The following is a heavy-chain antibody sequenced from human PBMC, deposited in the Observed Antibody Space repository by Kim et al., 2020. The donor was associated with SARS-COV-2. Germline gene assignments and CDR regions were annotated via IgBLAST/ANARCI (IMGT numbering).Heavy chain of an antibody. CDR2: IYHSGST. Sequence: SETLSLTCAVSGGSISSSNWWSWVRQPPGKGLEWIGEIYHSGSTNYNPSLKSRVTISVDKSKNQFSLKLSSVTAADTAVYYCASRSQGFIGYEPFDYWGQGTLVTVSS. D-gene: IGHD5-12*01. CDR1: GGSISSSNW. CDR3: ASRSQGFIGYEPFDY. V-gene: IGHV4-4*02. J-gene: IGHJ4*02.